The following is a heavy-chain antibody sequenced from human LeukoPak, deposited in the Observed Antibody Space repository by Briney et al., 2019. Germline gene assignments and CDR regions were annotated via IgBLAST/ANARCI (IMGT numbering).Heavy chain of an antibody. D-gene: IGHD2-15*01. J-gene: IGHJ6*03. Sequence: PGGSLRLSCAASGFTFITYAMTWVRQAPGKGLEWVSTISGSGGNTYYADSVKGRFTITRDNSKNTLYLQMNSLRAEDTAIYYCAKNGDRGAYCTGGTCYPYFYYYMDVWGKGTTVTI. CDR1: GFTFITYA. V-gene: IGHV3-23*01. CDR2: ISGSGGNT. CDR3: AKNGDRGAYCTGGTCYPYFYYYMDV.